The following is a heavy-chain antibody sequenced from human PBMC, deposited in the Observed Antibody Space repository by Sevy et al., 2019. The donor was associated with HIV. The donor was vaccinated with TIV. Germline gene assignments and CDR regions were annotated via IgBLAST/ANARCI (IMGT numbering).Heavy chain of an antibody. Sequence: GGSLRLSCAASGFRFARYSMNWVRQAPGKGLEWVSYISSGSSSINYADSVKDRFTISRDNAKKSLFLQMNSLRAEDTAVYYCARGPSIFGDVDRLNIWGQGTMVTVSS. J-gene: IGHJ3*02. CDR1: GFRFARYS. CDR2: ISSGSSSI. V-gene: IGHV3-48*01. CDR3: ARGPSIFGDVDRLNI. D-gene: IGHD3-3*01.